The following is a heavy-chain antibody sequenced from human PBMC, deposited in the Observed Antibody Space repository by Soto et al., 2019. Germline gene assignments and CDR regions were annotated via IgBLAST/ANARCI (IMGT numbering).Heavy chain of an antibody. Sequence: SQTLSLTCTLSRSSISGYSWSWFRLPPGKPMEWIGYVHDSWGAAYNPSLRSRVAISLDTSKSQFSLSLTSVSATDTAMYYCVRQGYGPLHGLVDVWGQGTTVT. CDR2: VHDSWGA. D-gene: IGHD5-18*01. V-gene: IGHV4-59*08. CDR1: RSSISGYS. CDR3: VRQGYGPLHGLVDV. J-gene: IGHJ6*02.